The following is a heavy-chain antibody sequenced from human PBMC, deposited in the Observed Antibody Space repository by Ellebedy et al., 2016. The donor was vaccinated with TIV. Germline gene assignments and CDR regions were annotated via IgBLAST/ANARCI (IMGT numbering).Heavy chain of an antibody. CDR2: ISSSGSTI. D-gene: IGHD5-18*01. Sequence: GGSLRLSXAASGFTFSDYYMSWIRQAPGKGLEWVSYISSSGSTIYYADSVKGRFTISRDNAKNSLYLQMNSLRAEDTAVYYCARQRQLWFPGYYYYYMDVWGKGTTVTVSS. V-gene: IGHV3-11*01. J-gene: IGHJ6*03. CDR1: GFTFSDYY. CDR3: ARQRQLWFPGYYYYYMDV.